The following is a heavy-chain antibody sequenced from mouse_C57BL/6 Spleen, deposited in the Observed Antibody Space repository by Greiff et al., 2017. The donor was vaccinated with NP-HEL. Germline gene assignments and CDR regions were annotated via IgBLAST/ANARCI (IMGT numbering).Heavy chain of an antibody. J-gene: IGHJ2*01. CDR3: TRYTTVPYYFDY. D-gene: IGHD1-1*01. CDR2: IDPETGGT. V-gene: IGHV1-15*01. CDR1: GYTLTDYE. Sequence: QVQLQQSGAELVRPGASVTLSCTASGYTLTDYEMHWVKQTPVHGLEWIGAIDPETGGTAYNQKFKGKAILTADKSSSTAYMELRSLTSEDSAVYYCTRYTTVPYYFDYWGQGTTLTVSS.